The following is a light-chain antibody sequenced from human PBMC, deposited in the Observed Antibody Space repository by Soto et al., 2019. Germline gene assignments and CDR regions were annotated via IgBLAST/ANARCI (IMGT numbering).Light chain of an antibody. Sequence: IQMTQSPSTLSASVGDRVTITCRASQKINTWLAWYQQRPGKAPQLLIYEASSLEPGVPSRFGGSGSGTDFTLTISSLQPDDFATYYCQQYESYPLTFGGGTNVE. CDR2: EAS. J-gene: IGKJ4*01. V-gene: IGKV1-5*03. CDR3: QQYESYPLT. CDR1: QKINTW.